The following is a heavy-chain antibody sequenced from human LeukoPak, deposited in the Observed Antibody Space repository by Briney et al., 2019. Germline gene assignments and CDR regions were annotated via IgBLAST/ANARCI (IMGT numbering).Heavy chain of an antibody. CDR2: INQDGSDK. CDR3: ARAETVYIDYYFDY. D-gene: IGHD4-11*01. V-gene: IGHV3-7*01. J-gene: IGHJ4*02. CDR1: GFTFSTYA. Sequence: PGRSLRLSCAASGFTFSTYAMHWVRQAPGKGLEWVANINQDGSDKYYVDSVKGRFTISRDNAKNSLYLQMNSLRAEDTAVYYCARAETVYIDYYFDYWGQGTLVTVSS.